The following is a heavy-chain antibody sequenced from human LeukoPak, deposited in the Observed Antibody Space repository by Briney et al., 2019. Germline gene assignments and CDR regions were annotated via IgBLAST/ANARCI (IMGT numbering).Heavy chain of an antibody. Sequence: GGSLRLSCAASGFTLSTFDMNWVRQAPGKGLEWVSSISTSSRYIYYRDSVKGRFTISRDDAKNSLYLQMNSLRVEDTAVYYCARADCSGSTCYLRRSWFDPFGQGTLVTVSS. CDR1: GFTLSTFD. D-gene: IGHD2-2*01. CDR3: ARADCSGSTCYLRRSWFDP. V-gene: IGHV3-21*01. CDR2: ISTSSRYI. J-gene: IGHJ5*02.